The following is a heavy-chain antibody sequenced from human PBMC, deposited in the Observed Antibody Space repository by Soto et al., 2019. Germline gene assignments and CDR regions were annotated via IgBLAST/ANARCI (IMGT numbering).Heavy chain of an antibody. Sequence: QVQLQESGPGLVKPSQTLSLTCTVSGGSISSGGYSWSWIRQHPGKGLEWIGYIYYGGSTYYNQSLKSRFTVSVDTSKNQFSLKLSSVTAADTAVYYCARERGLGHYFDYWGQGTLVTVSS. V-gene: IGHV4-31*03. J-gene: IGHJ4*02. CDR2: IYYGGST. D-gene: IGHD7-27*01. CDR1: GGSISSGGYS. CDR3: ARERGLGHYFDY.